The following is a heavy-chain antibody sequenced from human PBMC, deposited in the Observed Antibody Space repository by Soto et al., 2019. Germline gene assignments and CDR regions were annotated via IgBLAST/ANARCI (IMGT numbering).Heavy chain of an antibody. Sequence: GESLKISCKGSGYSFTSYWISWVCQMPGKGLEWMGRIDPSDSYTNYSPSFQGHVTISADKSISTAYLQWSSLKASDTAMYYCARRRESSGYLKEAFDIWGQGTMVTVSS. CDR1: GYSFTSYW. D-gene: IGHD3-22*01. CDR2: IDPSDSYT. J-gene: IGHJ3*02. V-gene: IGHV5-10-1*01. CDR3: ARRRESSGYLKEAFDI.